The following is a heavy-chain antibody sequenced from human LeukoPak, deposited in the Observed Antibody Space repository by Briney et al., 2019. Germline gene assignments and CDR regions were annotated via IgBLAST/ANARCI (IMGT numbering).Heavy chain of an antibody. V-gene: IGHV3-33*01. CDR1: GFTFSSYG. Sequence: PGGSLRLSCAASGFTFSSYGMHWVRQAPGKGLEWVAVIWYDGSNKYYADSVKGRFTISRDNSKNTLYLQMNSLRAEDTAVYYCARDLDGYSYGPPLGMDVWGKGTPVTVSS. CDR3: ARDLDGYSYGPPLGMDV. D-gene: IGHD5-18*01. CDR2: IWYDGSNK. J-gene: IGHJ6*04.